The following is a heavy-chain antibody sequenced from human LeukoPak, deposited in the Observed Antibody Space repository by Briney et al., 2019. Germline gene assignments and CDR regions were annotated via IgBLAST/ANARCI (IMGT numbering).Heavy chain of an antibody. Sequence: SETLSLTCAVYGGSFSGYYWSWIRQPPGKGLEWIGEINHSGSTNYNPSLKSRVTISVDTSKNQFSLKLSSMTAADTAVYYCASRVATIAHYYYMDVWGKGTTVTVSS. J-gene: IGHJ6*03. CDR1: GGSFSGYY. D-gene: IGHD2-15*01. V-gene: IGHV4-34*01. CDR3: ASRVATIAHYYYMDV. CDR2: INHSGST.